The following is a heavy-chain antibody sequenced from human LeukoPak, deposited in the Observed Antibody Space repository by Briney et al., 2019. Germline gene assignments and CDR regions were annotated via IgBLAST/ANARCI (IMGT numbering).Heavy chain of an antibody. CDR2: ISYDGSNK. J-gene: IGHJ3*02. CDR1: GFTFSSYG. D-gene: IGHD3-22*01. Sequence: PGRSLRLSCAASGFTFSSYGMHWVRQAPGKGLEWVADISYDGSNKYYADSVKGRFTISRDNSKNTLYLQMNSLRAEDTAVYYCAKDSDSSGYYDAFDIWGRGTIVTVSS. V-gene: IGHV3-30*18. CDR3: AKDSDSSGYYDAFDI.